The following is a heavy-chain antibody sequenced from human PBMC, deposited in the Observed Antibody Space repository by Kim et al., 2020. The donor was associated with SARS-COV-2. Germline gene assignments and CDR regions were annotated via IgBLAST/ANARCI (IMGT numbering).Heavy chain of an antibody. Sequence: DYAVSVKSRITINPDTSKNQFSLQLNSVTPEDTAVYYCARDRQWLDAFDIWGQGTMVTVSS. D-gene: IGHD6-19*01. CDR3: ARDRQWLDAFDI. J-gene: IGHJ3*02. V-gene: IGHV6-1*01.